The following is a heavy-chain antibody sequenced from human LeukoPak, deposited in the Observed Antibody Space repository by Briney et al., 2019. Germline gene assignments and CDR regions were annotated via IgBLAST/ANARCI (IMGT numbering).Heavy chain of an antibody. CDR2: IYYNGNT. J-gene: IGHJ4*02. V-gene: IGHV4-4*02. Sequence: SETLSLTCAVSGGSIGINNWWSWVRQSPGKGLAWIGEIYYNGNTNYNSSLKSRVTISVDRSKSQFSLRLSSVTAADTGTYYCAKVRVTPYIAFDQWGQGTLVTVSS. D-gene: IGHD2-21*02. CDR1: GGSIGINNW. CDR3: AKVRVTPYIAFDQ.